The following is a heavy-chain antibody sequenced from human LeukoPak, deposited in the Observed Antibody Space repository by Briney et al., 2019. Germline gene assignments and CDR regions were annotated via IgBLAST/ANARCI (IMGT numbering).Heavy chain of an antibody. CDR1: GYTFTSYY. D-gene: IGHD6-13*01. Sequence: ASVKVSCKASGYTFTSYYMHWVRQAPGQGLEWMGIINPSGGSTSYAQQFQGRVTMTMDTSTSTVYMELSSLRSEDTAVYYCATTTAQQLVTYYFDYWGQGTLVTVSS. CDR3: ATTTAQQLVTYYFDY. CDR2: INPSGGST. V-gene: IGHV1-46*01. J-gene: IGHJ4*02.